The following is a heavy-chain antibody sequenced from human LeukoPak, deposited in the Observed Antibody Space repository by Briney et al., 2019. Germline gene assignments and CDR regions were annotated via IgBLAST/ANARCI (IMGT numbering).Heavy chain of an antibody. V-gene: IGHV4-34*01. CDR3: ARGSSSIAARPLYYYYGMDV. CDR1: GGSFSGYY. Sequence: SETLSLTCAVYGGSFSGYYWGWIRQPPGKGLEWIGEINHSGSTNHNPSLKSRVTISVDTSKNQFSLNLSSVTAADTAVYYCARGSSSIAARPLYYYYGMDVWGQGTTVTVSS. CDR2: INHSGST. J-gene: IGHJ6*02. D-gene: IGHD6-6*01.